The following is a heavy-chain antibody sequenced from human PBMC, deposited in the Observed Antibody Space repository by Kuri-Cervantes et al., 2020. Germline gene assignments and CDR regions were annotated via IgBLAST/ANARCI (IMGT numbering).Heavy chain of an antibody. CDR1: GFTFSSYS. J-gene: IGHJ4*02. CDR2: ISSSSSTI. V-gene: IGHV3-48*01. CDR3: ARPNVGIYYDSSGYYGFDY. Sequence: GGSLRLSCAASGFTFSSYSMNWVRQAPGEGLEWVSYISSSSSTIYYADSVKGRFTISRDNAKNTLYLQMNSLRAEDTAVYYCARPNVGIYYDSSGYYGFDYWGQGTLVTVSS. D-gene: IGHD3-22*01.